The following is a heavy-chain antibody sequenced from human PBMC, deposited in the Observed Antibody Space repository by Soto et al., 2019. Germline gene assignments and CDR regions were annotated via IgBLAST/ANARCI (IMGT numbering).Heavy chain of an antibody. J-gene: IGHJ4*02. D-gene: IGHD6-13*01. V-gene: IGHV3-23*01. CDR2: ISGSGAST. CDR1: AFTFTNYA. Sequence: EVQLLESGGGLVQPGGSLRLSCAASAFTFTNYAISWVRQAPGKGLEWVSAISGSGASTYYADFVKGRFTISRDNSKNTLYLQMNSLRAEDTAVYYCASHLTAGQLGALYYWGQGTLVTVSS. CDR3: ASHLTAGQLGALYY.